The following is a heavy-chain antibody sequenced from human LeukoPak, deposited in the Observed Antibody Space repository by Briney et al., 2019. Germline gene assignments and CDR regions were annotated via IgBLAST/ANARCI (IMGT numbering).Heavy chain of an antibody. D-gene: IGHD6-19*01. CDR1: GYSISSGYY. CDR2: IYHSGST. V-gene: IGHV4-38-2*01. CDR3: AVTINSSGWTYFDY. J-gene: IGHJ4*02. Sequence: SETLSLTCAVSGYSISSGYYWGWIRQPPGKGLEWIGSIYHSGSTYYNPSLKSRVTISVDTSKNQFSLKLSSVTAADPAVYYCAVTINSSGWTYFDYWGQGTLVTVSS.